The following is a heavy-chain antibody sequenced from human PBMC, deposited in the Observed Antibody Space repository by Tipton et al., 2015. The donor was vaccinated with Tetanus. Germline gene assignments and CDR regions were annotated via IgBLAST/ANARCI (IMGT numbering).Heavy chain of an antibody. J-gene: IGHJ3*02. D-gene: IGHD3-10*01. CDR1: GGSISSTSYY. V-gene: IGHV4-39*02. CDR2: MYNSGAT. Sequence: GLVKPSETLSRTCSVSGGSISSTSYYWAWIRQPPGKGLEWIGTMYNSGATYYNPSLKGRVTISGDTSKNLFSLTSVTASDTAVYYCARPEASGRARGFDIWGQGTKVTVSP. CDR3: ARPEASGRARGFDI.